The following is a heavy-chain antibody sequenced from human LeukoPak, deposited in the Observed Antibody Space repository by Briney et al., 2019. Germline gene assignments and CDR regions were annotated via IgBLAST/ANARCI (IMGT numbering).Heavy chain of an antibody. D-gene: IGHD6-13*01. CDR3: ATGLGRAAAGT. J-gene: IGHJ5*02. Sequence: GASVKVSCKASGYTFTGYYLHWVRQAPGQGLEWMGWINPNSGGTDYAQKFQGRVTMTEDTSTDTAYMELSSLRSEDTAVYYCATGLGRAAAGTWGQGILVTVSS. CDR2: INPNSGGT. V-gene: IGHV1-2*02. CDR1: GYTFTGYY.